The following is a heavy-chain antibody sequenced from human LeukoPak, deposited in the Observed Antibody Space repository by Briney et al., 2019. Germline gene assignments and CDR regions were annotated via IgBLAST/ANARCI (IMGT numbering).Heavy chain of an antibody. CDR2: TNPNSGGT. V-gene: IGHV1-2*02. D-gene: IGHD3-3*01. CDR1: GYTFTGYY. J-gene: IGHJ3*02. CDR3: ARGITYYDFSDAFDI. Sequence: ASVKVSCKASGYTFTGYYMHWVRQAPGQGLEWMGWTNPNSGGTNYAQKFQGRVTMTRDTSISTAYMELSRLRSDDTAVYYCARGITYYDFSDAFDIWGQGTMVTVSS.